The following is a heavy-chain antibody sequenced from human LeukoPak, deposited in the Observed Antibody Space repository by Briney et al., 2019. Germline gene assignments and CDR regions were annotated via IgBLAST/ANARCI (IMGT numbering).Heavy chain of an antibody. CDR3: ATFRGDGYNLGFDN. Sequence: GGSLRLSCADSGFTFSGYAVSWVRQPPGKGLEWVLGISVTGDYTHYADSVKGRFSVSGDNSKNTLYLHMNSLTVEDTAVYFCATFRGDGYNLGFDNWGQGTLVTVSS. J-gene: IGHJ4*02. D-gene: IGHD5-24*01. CDR2: ISVTGDYT. CDR1: GFTFSGYA. V-gene: IGHV3-23*01.